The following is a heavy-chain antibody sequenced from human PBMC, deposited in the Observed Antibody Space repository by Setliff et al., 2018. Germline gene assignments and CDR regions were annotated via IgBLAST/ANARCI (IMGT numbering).Heavy chain of an antibody. J-gene: IGHJ4*02. CDR1: GGSFSGYY. CDR2: IYYSGST. Sequence: PSETLSLTCAVYGGSFSGYYWSWIRQPPGKGLEWIGYIYYSGSTYYNPSLKSRVTISMDTSKNQFSLRVSSVTAADTAVYYCARSFSRREKFLLDYWGQGALVTVS. V-gene: IGHV4-34*01. CDR3: ARSFSRREKFLLDY.